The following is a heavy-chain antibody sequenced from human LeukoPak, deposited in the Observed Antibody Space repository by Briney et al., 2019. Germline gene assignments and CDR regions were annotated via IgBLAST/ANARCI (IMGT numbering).Heavy chain of an antibody. CDR3: ARAAVRDCNSTRCYTGSFDH. CDR2: IYTSGST. V-gene: IGHV4-61*02. D-gene: IGHD2-2*02. CDR1: GGSISSGSYY. Sequence: SETLPLTCTVSGGSISSGSYYWSWIRQHAGKGLEWIGRIYTSGSTNYNPSLKSRVTISVDTSKNQFSLKLSSVTAADTAVYYCARAAVRDCNSTRCYTGSFDHRGQGTLVTVSS. J-gene: IGHJ4*02.